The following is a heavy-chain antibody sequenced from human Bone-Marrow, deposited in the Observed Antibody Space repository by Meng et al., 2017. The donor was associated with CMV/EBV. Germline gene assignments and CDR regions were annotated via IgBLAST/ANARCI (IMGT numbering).Heavy chain of an antibody. V-gene: IGHV3-21*01. CDR1: GFTFSSYS. D-gene: IGHD6-13*01. CDR2: ISSSSSYI. J-gene: IGHJ5*02. Sequence: GGSLRLSCAASGFTFSSYSMNWVRQAPGKGLEWVSSISSSSSYIYYADSVKGRFTISRDNSKNTLSLQMNSLRAEDTAVYYCARDAYSSSWYPGGNWFDPWGQGTLVTVSS. CDR3: ARDAYSSSWYPGGNWFDP.